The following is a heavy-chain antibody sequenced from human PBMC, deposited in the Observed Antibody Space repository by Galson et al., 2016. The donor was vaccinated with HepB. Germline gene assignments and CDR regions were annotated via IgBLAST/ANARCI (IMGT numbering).Heavy chain of an antibody. CDR3: ARDLGVRGYGREPRDAYDL. Sequence: SLRLSCAASGFTFSLYGMQWVRQAPGKGLEWVAVVWFDGYTKFYADSVRGRFTVSRDSARDTVDLQMNNLRAEDTAMYFCARDLGVRGYGREPRDAYDLWGQGTMASVSS. V-gene: IGHV3-33*01. D-gene: IGHD3-10*01. J-gene: IGHJ3*01. CDR1: GFTFSLYG. CDR2: VWFDGYTK.